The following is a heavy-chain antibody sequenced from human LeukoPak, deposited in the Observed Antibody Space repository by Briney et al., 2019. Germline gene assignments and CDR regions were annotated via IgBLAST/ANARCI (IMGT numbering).Heavy chain of an antibody. D-gene: IGHD2-2*03. J-gene: IGHJ3*02. V-gene: IGHV3-30*03. Sequence: GTSLRLSCVASGFTFTHYGFHWVRQAPGKALEWVSFISYDGNTKYGDSVKGRFTISRDNSKNTLYLEMNGLRSDDTAVYYCARGPLDISRWTNAFDIWGQGTMVTVSS. CDR3: ARGPLDISRWTNAFDI. CDR1: GFTFTHYG. CDR2: ISYDGNTK.